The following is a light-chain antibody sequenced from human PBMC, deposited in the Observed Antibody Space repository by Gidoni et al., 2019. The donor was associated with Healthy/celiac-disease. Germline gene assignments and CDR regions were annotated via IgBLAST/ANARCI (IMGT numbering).Light chain of an antibody. CDR2: RNT. CDR1: SSNIGAGYD. J-gene: IGLJ3*02. Sequence: QSVLTQPPSVSGAPGQRVPISCPGSSSNIGAGYDVHWYQQFPTTAPKLLIYRNTNRPSGVPDRFSGSKSGTSASLAITGLQAEDEADYYCQSYDSSLSGSRVFGGGTKLTVL. CDR3: QSYDSSLSGSRV. V-gene: IGLV1-40*01.